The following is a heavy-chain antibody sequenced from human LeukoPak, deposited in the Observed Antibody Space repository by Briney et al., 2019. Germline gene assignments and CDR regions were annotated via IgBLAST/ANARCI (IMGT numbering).Heavy chain of an antibody. CDR1: GGSISSGGYY. CDR3: ARGRVVRYFQH. J-gene: IGHJ1*01. V-gene: IGHV4-31*03. Sequence: SETLSLTCTVSGGSISSGGYYWSWIRQHPGKGLEWIGYFYYSGSTYYNPSLKSRVTISVDTSKNQFSLKLSSVTAADTAVYYCARGRVVRYFQHWGQGTLVTVSS. D-gene: IGHD3-3*01. CDR2: FYYSGST.